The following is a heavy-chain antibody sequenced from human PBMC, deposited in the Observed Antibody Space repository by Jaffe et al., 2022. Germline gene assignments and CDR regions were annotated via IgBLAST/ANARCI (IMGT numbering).Heavy chain of an antibody. D-gene: IGHD1-26*01. CDR1: GDSISSGSLY. J-gene: IGHJ6*03. CDR3: AREIPRASSAQSAFYYYYMDV. Sequence: QVQLQESGPGLVKPSQTLSLTCSVSGDSISSGSLYWSWIRKSAGQGLEWIGRISTGGDTSYNPSLKSRVSISIDTSKNQFSLNLRSVTAADTAVFYCAREIPRASSAQSAFYYYYMDVWGKGTTVTVSS. V-gene: IGHV4-61*02. CDR2: ISTGGDT.